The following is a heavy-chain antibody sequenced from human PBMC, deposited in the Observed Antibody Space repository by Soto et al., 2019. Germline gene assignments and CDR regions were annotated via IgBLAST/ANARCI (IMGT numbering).Heavy chain of an antibody. D-gene: IGHD3-16*01. V-gene: IGHV1-69*01. Sequence: QVQLVQSGAEVKKSGSSVKVSCKASRGTFSTYGFSWVRQAPGQGLEWMGAIIPMFGTPDYSEKFRGRVTISADETTSTVYMDLSSPRFDDTAMYYCTRESALGPEGFDCWGQGTLVTVSS. CDR1: RGTFSTYG. CDR2: IIPMFGTP. J-gene: IGHJ4*02. CDR3: TRESALGPEGFDC.